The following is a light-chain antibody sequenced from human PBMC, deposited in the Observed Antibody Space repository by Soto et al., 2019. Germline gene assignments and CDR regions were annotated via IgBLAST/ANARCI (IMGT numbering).Light chain of an antibody. Sequence: EIVMTQSPATLFVSQVERCTLSFRASQSVSSDLAWYQQKPGQAPRLLIYGASTRATGIPARFSGSGSGTDFTLTISRLEPEDFAVYYCQQRNIWPPVTFGQGTRLEIK. CDR3: QQRNIWPPVT. CDR1: QSVSSD. V-gene: IGKV3-15*01. J-gene: IGKJ5*01. CDR2: GAS.